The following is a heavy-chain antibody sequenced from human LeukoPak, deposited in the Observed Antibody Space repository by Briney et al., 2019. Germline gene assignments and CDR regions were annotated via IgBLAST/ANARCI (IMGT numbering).Heavy chain of an antibody. V-gene: IGHV3-30-3*01. CDR3: AKDILEAGLFFDY. CDR1: GFTFNFHA. J-gene: IGHJ4*02. D-gene: IGHD6-13*01. Sequence: PGGSLRLSCTASGFTFNFHAMHWVRQAPGKGLEWVALMSYDGNNKYYADSVKGRFTISRDNSKNILYLRMNSLSAADTAVYYCAKDILEAGLFFDYWGLGTLVTVSS. CDR2: MSYDGNNK.